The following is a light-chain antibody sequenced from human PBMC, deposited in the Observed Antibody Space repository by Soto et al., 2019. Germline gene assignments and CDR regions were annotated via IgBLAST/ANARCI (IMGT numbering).Light chain of an antibody. CDR3: QHYCYPQWT. Sequence: EIVLTQSPGTLSLSPGERATLSCRASQSGIDSYLAWYQQKPGQPPSLLIYGVSSRGYGIPDRFSGSGSGTDFTLTISKLEPEDCAVYDCQHYCYPQWTFGQGTKVQIK. V-gene: IGKV3-20*01. CDR1: QSGIDSY. CDR2: GVS. J-gene: IGKJ1*01.